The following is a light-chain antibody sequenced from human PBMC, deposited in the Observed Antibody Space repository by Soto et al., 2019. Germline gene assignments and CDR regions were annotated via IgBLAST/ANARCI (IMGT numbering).Light chain of an antibody. CDR2: EVS. CDR3: SSYTSNSTLYV. J-gene: IGLJ1*01. CDR1: SSDVGGYNY. V-gene: IGLV2-14*01. Sequence: QSVLTQPASVSGSPGQSITISCTGTSSDVGGYNYVSWYQQHPGKAPKLMIYEVSNRPSGVSNRFSGSKSGNTASLTISGLQAEDEADYYCSSYTSNSTLYVFGTG.